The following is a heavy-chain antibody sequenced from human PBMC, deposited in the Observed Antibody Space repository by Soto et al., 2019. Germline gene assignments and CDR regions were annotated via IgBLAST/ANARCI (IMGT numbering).Heavy chain of an antibody. D-gene: IGHD6-6*01. V-gene: IGHV3-21*01. CDR3: ARVWEGGMYSSSPHLYFDY. J-gene: IGHJ4*02. Sequence: PGGSLRLSCAASGFTFSSYSMNWVRQAPGKGLGWVSSISSGSSYIYYADSVKGRFTISRDNAKNSLYLQMNSLRAEDTAVYYCARVWEGGMYSSSPHLYFDYWGQGTLVTVSS. CDR1: GFTFSSYS. CDR2: ISSGSSYI.